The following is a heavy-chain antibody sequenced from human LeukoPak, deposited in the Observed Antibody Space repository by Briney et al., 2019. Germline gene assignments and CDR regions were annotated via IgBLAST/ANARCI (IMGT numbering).Heavy chain of an antibody. CDR1: GFTFSSYS. CDR3: AKDVVEMATITLFDY. CDR2: ISSSSSYI. D-gene: IGHD5-24*01. Sequence: GGSLRLSCAASGFTFSSYSMNWVRQAPGKGLEWVSSISSSSSYIYYADSVKGRFTISRDNAKNSLYLQMNSLRAEDTAVYYCAKDVVEMATITLFDYWGQGTLVTVSS. V-gene: IGHV3-21*04. J-gene: IGHJ4*02.